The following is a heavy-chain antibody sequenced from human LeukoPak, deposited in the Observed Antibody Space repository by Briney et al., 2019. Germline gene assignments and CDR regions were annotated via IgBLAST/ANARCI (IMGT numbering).Heavy chain of an antibody. V-gene: IGHV1-2*02. J-gene: IGHJ6*02. CDR1: GYTLTGYY. CDR3: ARDVSSVATAAPGHWGVDV. D-gene: IGHD6-13*01. CDR2: INPNTGDI. Sequence: ASVNVSCKTSGYTLTGYYIHGVRQAPGQGLECLGWINPNTGDINYAQQFKGRVTTATDTPISTAYMELRSLRSDDTAVYDRARDVSSVATAAPGHWGVDVWGQGSTVTVCS.